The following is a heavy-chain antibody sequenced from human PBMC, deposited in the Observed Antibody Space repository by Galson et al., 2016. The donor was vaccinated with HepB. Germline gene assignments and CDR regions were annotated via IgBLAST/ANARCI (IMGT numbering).Heavy chain of an antibody. V-gene: IGHV1-69*13. CDR2: IIPMIGAA. Sequence: SVKVSCKASGGTFSSHAISWVRQAPGQGLEWMGGIIPMIGAANYAQTFQGRVTITADESTNTAYMELTSLRSDDTAVYYCARGRPLPLGDLLKSYYFDYWVQGTLVTVAS. CDR3: ARGRPLPLGDLLKSYYFDY. D-gene: IGHD3-16*01. CDR1: GGTFSSHA. J-gene: IGHJ4*01.